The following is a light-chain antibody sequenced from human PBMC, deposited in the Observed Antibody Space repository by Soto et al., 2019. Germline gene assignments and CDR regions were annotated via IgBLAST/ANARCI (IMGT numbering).Light chain of an antibody. J-gene: IGLJ3*02. V-gene: IGLV1-40*01. Sequence: QSVLTQPPSVSGAPGQRVAISCTGSSSNIGAEYDVHWYQQLPGTAPKRLIYGDNNRPSGVPDRFSGSKSGTSATLAITGLQTGDEADYYCETWDSGLSSGVFGGGTKLTVL. CDR3: ETWDSGLSSGV. CDR2: GDN. CDR1: SSNIGAEYD.